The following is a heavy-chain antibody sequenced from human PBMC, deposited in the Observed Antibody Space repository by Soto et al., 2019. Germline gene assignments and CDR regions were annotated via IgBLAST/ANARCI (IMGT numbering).Heavy chain of an antibody. CDR1: GFTFSSYA. D-gene: IGHD6-19*01. Sequence: EVQLLESGGGLVQPGGSLRLSCAASGFTFSSYAMSWVRQAPGKGLEWVSGISGSGGSTYYADSVKGRFTISRDNSKNTLYLQMNSLSAGDTAVYYCAKAAGGAVAGTGGDDYWGQGTLVTVSS. V-gene: IGHV3-23*01. CDR2: ISGSGGST. CDR3: AKAAGGAVAGTGGDDY. J-gene: IGHJ4*02.